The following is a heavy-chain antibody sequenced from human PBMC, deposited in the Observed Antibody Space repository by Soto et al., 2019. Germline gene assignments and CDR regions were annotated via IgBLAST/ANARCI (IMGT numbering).Heavy chain of an antibody. Sequence: SETLSLTCTVSGGSITSSNYYWSWIRQSPGEGLEWIGHIYSSGSAYYNPSLMSRVSMSIDTSKNQFSLNLNSVTVADTAVHFCARELRGYSYGPGEVYWGRGTLVTVSS. CDR3: ARELRGYSYGPGEVY. CDR2: IYSSGSA. D-gene: IGHD5-18*01. J-gene: IGHJ4*02. V-gene: IGHV4-30-4*01. CDR1: GGSITSSNYY.